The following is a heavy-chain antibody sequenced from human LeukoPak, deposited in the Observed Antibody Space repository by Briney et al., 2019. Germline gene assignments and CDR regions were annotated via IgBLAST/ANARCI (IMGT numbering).Heavy chain of an antibody. CDR2: IYFSGST. V-gene: IGHV4-61*02. CDR3: ARYDYGANFDL. J-gene: IGHJ4*02. D-gene: IGHD4/OR15-4a*01. CDR1: GTSISGSNYY. Sequence: SETLSLTCTVSGTSISGSNYYWAWIRQPAGNELEWIGRIYFSGSTNYNPSLQSRVTLSVHTSRNQFSLKLNSVTAADTAVYYCARYDYGANFDLWGQGTLVTVSS.